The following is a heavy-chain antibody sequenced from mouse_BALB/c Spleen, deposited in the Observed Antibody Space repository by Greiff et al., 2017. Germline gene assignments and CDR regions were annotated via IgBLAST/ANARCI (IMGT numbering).Heavy chain of an antibody. CDR3: ARHPSYAFDY. D-gene: IGHD6-5*01. V-gene: IGHV5-12-2*01. J-gene: IGHJ2*01. Sequence: EVKVEESGGGLVQPGGSLKLSCAASGFTFSSYTMSWVRQTPEKRLEWVAYISNGGGSTYYPDTVKGRFTISRDNAKNTLYLQMSSLKSEDTAMYYCARHPSYAFDYWGQGTTLTVSS. CDR1: GFTFSSYT. CDR2: ISNGGGST.